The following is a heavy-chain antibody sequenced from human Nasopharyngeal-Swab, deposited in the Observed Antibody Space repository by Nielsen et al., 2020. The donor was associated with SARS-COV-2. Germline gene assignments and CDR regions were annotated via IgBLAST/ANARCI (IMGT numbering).Heavy chain of an antibody. CDR1: GFTFSSYW. CDR3: ARDIDSSGYSGYWYFDL. J-gene: IGHJ2*01. D-gene: IGHD3-22*01. CDR2: IKQDGSEK. V-gene: IGHV3-7*05. Sequence: GESLKIYCAASGFTFSSYWMSWVRQAPGKGLEWVANIKQDGSEKYYVDSLKGRFTISRDNAKNSLYLQMNSLRAEDTAVYYCARDIDSSGYSGYWYFDLWGRGTLVTVSS.